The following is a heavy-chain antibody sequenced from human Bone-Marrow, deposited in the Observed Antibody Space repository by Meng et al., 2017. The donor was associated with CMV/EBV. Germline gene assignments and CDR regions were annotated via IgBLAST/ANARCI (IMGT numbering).Heavy chain of an antibody. CDR2: ISSSSSYI. V-gene: IGHV3-21*01. D-gene: IGHD3-10*01. J-gene: IGHJ4*02. CDR3: ARDRYSSPYGSGSYYIGGLWY. CDR1: GFTFSSYS. Sequence: GESLKISCAASGFTFSSYSMNWVRQAPGKGLEWVSSISSSSSYIYYADSVKGRFTISRDNAKNSLYLQMNSLRAEDTAVYYCARDRYSSPYGSGSYYIGGLWYWGQGTLVTVSS.